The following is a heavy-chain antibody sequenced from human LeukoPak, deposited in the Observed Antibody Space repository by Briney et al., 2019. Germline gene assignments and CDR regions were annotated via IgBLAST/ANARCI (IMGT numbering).Heavy chain of an antibody. V-gene: IGHV1-69*13. D-gene: IGHD3-22*01. CDR1: GYTFTDYY. J-gene: IGHJ4*02. CDR3: ARLSYYDSSGYYRYYFDY. CDR2: IIPIFGTA. Sequence: ASVKVSCKASGYTFTDYYIHWVRQAPGQGLEWMGGIIPIFGTANYAQKFQGRVTITADESTSTAYMELSSLRSEDTAVYYCARLSYYDSSGYYRYYFDYWGQGTLVTVSS.